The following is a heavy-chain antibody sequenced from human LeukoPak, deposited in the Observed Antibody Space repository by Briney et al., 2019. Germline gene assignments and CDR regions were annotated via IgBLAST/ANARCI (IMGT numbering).Heavy chain of an antibody. V-gene: IGHV3-30*02. CDR2: IRYDGSNK. D-gene: IGHD3-3*01. CDR3: AKDPRHYDFWSGYPDI. J-gene: IGHJ3*02. Sequence: GGSLRLSCAASGFTFSSYGMHWVRQAPGKGLEWVAFIRYDGSNKYYADSVKGRFTISRDNFKKILYLQMNSLRAEDTALYYCAKDPRHYDFWSGYPDIWGQGTMVTVSS. CDR1: GFTFSSYG.